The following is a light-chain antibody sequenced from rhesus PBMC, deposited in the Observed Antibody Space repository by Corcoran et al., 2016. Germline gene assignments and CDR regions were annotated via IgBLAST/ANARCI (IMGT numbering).Light chain of an antibody. V-gene: IGKV3-10*01. CDR2: GAS. CDR1: QSVSSY. Sequence: QVILTQSPATLSLSPGERATLSCRASQSVSSYLAWYQQKPGQAPRLLISGASSRATGIPDRFSGSGSGTDFTLTISSLEHEDVGVYHCYQHSSGYSFGQGTKVEIK. CDR3: YQHSSGYS. J-gene: IGKJ2*01.